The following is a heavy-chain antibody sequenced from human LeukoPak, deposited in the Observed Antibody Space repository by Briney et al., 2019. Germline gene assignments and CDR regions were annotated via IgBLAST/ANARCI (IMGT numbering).Heavy chain of an antibody. J-gene: IGHJ4*02. V-gene: IGHV4-31*03. CDR3: ARDGGNGNFDY. CDR2: IYYSGST. CDR1: GGPISSGGYY. Sequence: SETLSLTCTVSGGPISSGGYYWSWIRQHPGKGLEWIGYIYYSGSTYYNPSLKSRVTISVDTSKNQFSLKLSSVTAADTAVYYCARDGGNGNFDYWGQGTLVTVSS. D-gene: IGHD4-23*01.